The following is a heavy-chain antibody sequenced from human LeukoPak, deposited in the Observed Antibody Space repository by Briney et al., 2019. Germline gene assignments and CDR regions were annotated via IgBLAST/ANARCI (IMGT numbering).Heavy chain of an antibody. Sequence: GGSLRLSCAASGFTFSTYVMSWVRQAPGKGLEWVSGISASGDNTYYADSVKGRFTISRDNSKYTLHLQMNSLRAEDTAVYYCAKGSGYDTDFDYWGQGTLATVSS. CDR3: AKGSGYDTDFDY. D-gene: IGHD3-9*01. V-gene: IGHV3-23*01. CDR2: ISASGDNT. J-gene: IGHJ4*02. CDR1: GFTFSTYV.